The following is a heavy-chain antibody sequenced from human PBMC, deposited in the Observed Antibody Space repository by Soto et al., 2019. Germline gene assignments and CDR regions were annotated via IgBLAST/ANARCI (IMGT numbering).Heavy chain of an antibody. J-gene: IGHJ6*02. CDR1: GGSFSGYY. D-gene: IGHD6-13*01. CDR3: ASLIAAAGYYYGMDV. V-gene: IGHV4-34*01. Sequence: QVQLQQWGAGLLKPSETLSLTCAVYGGSFSGYYWSWIRQPPGKGLEWIGEINHSGSTNYNPSLTSRVTIAVDTSKNQFSLKLSSVTAADTAVYYCASLIAAAGYYYGMDVWGQGTTVTVSS. CDR2: INHSGST.